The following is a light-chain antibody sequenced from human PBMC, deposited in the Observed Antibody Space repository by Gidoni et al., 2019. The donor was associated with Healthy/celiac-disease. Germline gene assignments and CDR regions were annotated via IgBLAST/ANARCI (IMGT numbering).Light chain of an antibody. CDR2: QDS. J-gene: IGLJ2*01. V-gene: IGLV3-1*01. CDR3: QAWDSSTFVV. Sequence: SYELTQPPSVSVSPGQTASITCSGDKLGDKYACWYHQKPGQSPVLVIYQDSKRPLGIPERFSGSNSGNTATLTISGTQAMDEADYYCQAWDSSTFVVFGGGTKLTVL. CDR1: KLGDKY.